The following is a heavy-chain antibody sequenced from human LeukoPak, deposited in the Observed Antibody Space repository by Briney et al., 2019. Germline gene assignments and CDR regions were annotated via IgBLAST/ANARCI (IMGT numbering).Heavy chain of an antibody. CDR1: GYTFTSYD. J-gene: IGHJ4*02. CDR2: MNPNSGNT. D-gene: IGHD3-22*01. Sequence: ASVKVSCKASGYTFTSYDINWVRQAPGQGLEWMGWMNPNSGNTGYAQKFQGRVTVTRNTSISTAYMELSSLRSEDTAVYYCISSGYYFGFDYWGQGTLVTVSS. V-gene: IGHV1-8*01. CDR3: ISSGYYFGFDY.